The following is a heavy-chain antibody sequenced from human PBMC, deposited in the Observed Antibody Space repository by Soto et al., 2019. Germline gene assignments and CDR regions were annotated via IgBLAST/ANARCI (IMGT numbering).Heavy chain of an antibody. Sequence: SGPTLVNPSQTLTLTCTFSGFSLNSSGVGVGWIRQPPGKALKWLALIYWDDNKLYTPSLKHRLTVTKDTSKNHVVLTMTNVDPVDTATYYCAHLGGWPTVTATFDYWGPGTLVTVSS. V-gene: IGHV2-5*02. CDR1: GFSLNSSGVG. D-gene: IGHD2-21*02. CDR2: IYWDDNK. CDR3: AHLGGWPTVTATFDY. J-gene: IGHJ4*02.